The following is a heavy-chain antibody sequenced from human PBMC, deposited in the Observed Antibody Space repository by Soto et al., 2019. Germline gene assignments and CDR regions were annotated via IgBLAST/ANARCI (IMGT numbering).Heavy chain of an antibody. V-gene: IGHV4-39*02. D-gene: IGHD6-19*01. CDR1: GGSISSSSYY. J-gene: IGHJ5*02. CDR3: ARDIIAYSSAWFPGFDP. CDR2: IYYSGST. Sequence: SETLSLTCTVSGGSISSSSYYWGWIRQPPGKGLEWIGSIYYSGSTYYNPSLKSRVTISVDTSKNQFSLKLSSVTAADTAVYYCARDIIAYSSAWFPGFDPWGQGTLVTVSS.